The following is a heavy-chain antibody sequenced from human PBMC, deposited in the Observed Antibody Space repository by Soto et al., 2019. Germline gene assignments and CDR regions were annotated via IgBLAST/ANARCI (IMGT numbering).Heavy chain of an antibody. CDR1: GYTLINYW. D-gene: IGHD3-16*01. CDR3: ASLVCLQQPIDS. CDR2: FFPRDFDV. J-gene: IGHJ5*01. V-gene: IGHV5-51*04. Sequence: PVESLKMRRDSSGYTLINYWFGWVLEMPGGGLDWRCLFFPRDFDVRYSPSFEGQVTIPADRPNATAFLQWRSLVASDSALYFCASLVCLQQPIDSWGQGTLVTVSS.